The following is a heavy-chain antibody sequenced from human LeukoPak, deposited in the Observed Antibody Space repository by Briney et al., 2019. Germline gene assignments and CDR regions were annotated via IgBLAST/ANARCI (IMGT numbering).Heavy chain of an antibody. CDR1: GGSISSSSYY. J-gene: IGHJ4*02. Sequence: SETLSLTCTVSGGSISSSSYYWGWIRQPPGKGLEWIGSIYYSGSTYYNPSLKSRVTISVDTSKNQFSLKLSSVTAADTAVYYRARLYSSGWYGDYWGQGTLVTVSS. CDR2: IYYSGST. V-gene: IGHV4-39*01. CDR3: ARLYSSGWYGDY. D-gene: IGHD6-19*01.